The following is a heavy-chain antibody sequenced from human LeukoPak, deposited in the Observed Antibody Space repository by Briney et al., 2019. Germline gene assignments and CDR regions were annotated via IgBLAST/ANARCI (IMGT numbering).Heavy chain of an antibody. Sequence: PSETLSLTCTVSGGSICSHYWSWIRQAPGKGLEWIGYIYYSGSTNYNPSLKSRVTISVDTSKNQFSLKLSSVTAADTAMYYCARLIGDIAVSGTSWFDPWGQGTLVTVSS. J-gene: IGHJ5*02. CDR1: GGSICSHY. D-gene: IGHD6-19*01. V-gene: IGHV4-59*11. CDR2: IYYSGST. CDR3: ARLIGDIAVSGTSWFDP.